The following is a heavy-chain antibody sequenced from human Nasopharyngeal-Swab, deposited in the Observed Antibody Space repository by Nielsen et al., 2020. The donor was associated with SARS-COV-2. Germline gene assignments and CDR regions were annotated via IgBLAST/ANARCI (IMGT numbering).Heavy chain of an antibody. CDR3: ARVLHGVAAGPLGFGYYYYYYMDV. Sequence: WIRQPQGKGMEWIGDINHSGSTNYNPSIKRRVTILVDKYKKQFSLKMRPVTAADTAVYYCARVLHGVAAGPLGFGYYYYYYMDVWGKGTTVTVSS. D-gene: IGHD6-13*01. V-gene: IGHV4-34*01. CDR2: INHSGST. J-gene: IGHJ6*03.